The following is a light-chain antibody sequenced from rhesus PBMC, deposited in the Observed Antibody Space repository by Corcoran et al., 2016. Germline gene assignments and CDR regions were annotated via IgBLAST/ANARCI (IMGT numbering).Light chain of an antibody. Sequence: APTQPPSVSGSPGQSVTISCTGTSNDVGNYKFVSWYQQHSGKAPKLLIYAVSQRPSGVSNRFSGSKSDNTASLTISGLQAEDEADYHCCSYTTDHTFIFGTGTRLTVL. CDR2: AVS. V-gene: IGLV2S7*01. CDR3: CSYTTDHTFI. J-gene: IGLJ1*01. CDR1: SNDVGNYKF.